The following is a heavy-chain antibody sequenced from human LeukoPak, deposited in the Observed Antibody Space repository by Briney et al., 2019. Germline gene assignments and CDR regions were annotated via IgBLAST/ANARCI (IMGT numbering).Heavy chain of an antibody. CDR2: IYYSGST. D-gene: IGHD3-10*01. V-gene: IGHV4-59*08. Sequence: PSETLSLTCTVSGGSISSYYWSWVRQPPGKGLEWIGYIYYSGSTNYNPSLKSRVTISVDTSKNQFSLKLSSVTAADTAVYYCARNSLRFTMVGGVFTGWGEGPLVTVSS. CDR1: GGSISSYY. CDR3: ARNSLRFTMVGGVFTG. J-gene: IGHJ4*02.